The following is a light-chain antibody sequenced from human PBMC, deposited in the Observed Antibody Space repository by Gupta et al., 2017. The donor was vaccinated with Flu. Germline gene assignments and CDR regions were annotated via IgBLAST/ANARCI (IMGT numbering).Light chain of an antibody. CDR1: QSVGTNY. CDR2: GAY. J-gene: IGKJ3*01. Sequence: EIVLTQSPGTLSLSPGERATLSCRASQSVGTNYVAWYQKKSGQAPRLLIYGAYRRATGIPDRFSGSGYGTEFTLTSSRREHEDFAVYYWHQDSSSQSFGHGTKVDIK. V-gene: IGKV3-20*01. CDR3: HQDSSSQS.